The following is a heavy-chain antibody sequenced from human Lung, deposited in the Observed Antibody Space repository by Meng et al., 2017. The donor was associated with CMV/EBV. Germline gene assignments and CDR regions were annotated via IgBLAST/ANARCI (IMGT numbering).Heavy chain of an antibody. J-gene: IGHJ4*02. V-gene: IGHV1-69*02. Sequence: SXXVSXKASGGTFSSYTISWVRQAPGQGLEWMGRIIPILGIANYAQKFQGRVTITADKSTSTAYMELSSLRSEDTAVYYCARARSSGWYLAYYFDYWGQGTLDTVSS. CDR2: IIPILGIA. CDR3: ARARSSGWYLAYYFDY. D-gene: IGHD6-19*01. CDR1: GGTFSSYT.